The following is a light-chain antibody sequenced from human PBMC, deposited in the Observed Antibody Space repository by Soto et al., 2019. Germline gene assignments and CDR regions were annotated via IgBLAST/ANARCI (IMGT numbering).Light chain of an antibody. CDR1: QSLSKTY. V-gene: IGKV3-20*01. CDR3: QQYVSPPWT. CDR2: GAS. J-gene: IGKJ1*01. Sequence: EIVLTQSPGTLSLSPGERATLSCRASQSLSKTYLAWYQKKPGQAPRLLIDGASSRATGTPDRFSGRGSGTDFTLTISRLEPEDFAVYYCQQYVSPPWTFGQGTKVEIK.